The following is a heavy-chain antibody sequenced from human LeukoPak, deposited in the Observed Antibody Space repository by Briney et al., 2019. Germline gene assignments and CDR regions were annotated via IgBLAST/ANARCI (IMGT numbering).Heavy chain of an antibody. CDR1: GYTFTSYG. V-gene: IGHV1-18*04. CDR2: ISAYNGNT. J-gene: IGHJ3*02. CDR3: ARDGDSPNVNAFDI. D-gene: IGHD5-18*01. Sequence: ASVKVSCKAPGYTFTSYGISWVRQAPGQGLEWMGWISAYNGNTNYAQKLQGRVTMTTDTSTSTAYMELRSLRSDDTAVYYCARDGDSPNVNAFDIWGQGTMVTVSS.